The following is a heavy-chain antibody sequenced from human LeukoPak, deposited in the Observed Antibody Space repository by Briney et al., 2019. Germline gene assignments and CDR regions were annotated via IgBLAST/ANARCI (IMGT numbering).Heavy chain of an antibody. CDR2: IVVGSGNT. D-gene: IGHD3-10*01. V-gene: IGHV1-58*02. Sequence: GASVKVSCKASGFTFTSSAMQWVRQARGQRLEWIGWIVVGSGNTNYAQKFQERVTITRDMSTSTAYMELSSLRSEDTAVYYCAAGTPLTMGGPPDAFDIWGQGTMVTVSS. J-gene: IGHJ3*02. CDR1: GFTFTSSA. CDR3: AAGTPLTMGGPPDAFDI.